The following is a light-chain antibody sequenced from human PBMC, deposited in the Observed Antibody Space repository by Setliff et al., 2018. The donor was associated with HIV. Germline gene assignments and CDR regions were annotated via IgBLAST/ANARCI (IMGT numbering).Light chain of an antibody. CDR1: TGAVTSGYY. CDR3: LLYYGGAAV. J-gene: IGLJ3*02. CDR2: YTS. Sequence: QAVVTQEPSLTVSSGGTVTLTCASSTGAVTSGYYPNWFQQKFGQAPRTLIYYTSKKHSWTPARFSGSLLGGKAALTLSGVQPEDEADYYCLLYYGGAAVFGGGTKVTVL. V-gene: IGLV7-43*01.